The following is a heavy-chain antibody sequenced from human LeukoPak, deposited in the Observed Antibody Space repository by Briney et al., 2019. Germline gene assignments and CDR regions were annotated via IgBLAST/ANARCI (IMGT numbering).Heavy chain of an antibody. J-gene: IGHJ3*02. CDR2: IIPIFGTA. CDR1: GYIFTNFG. CDR3: ARDQPYCSGGSCYDAFDI. Sequence: GASVKVSCKASGYIFTNFGISWVRQAPGQGLEWMGGIIPIFGTANYAQKFQGRVTITADKSTSTAYMELSSLRSEDTAVYYCARDQPYCSGGSCYDAFDIWGQGTMVTVSS. D-gene: IGHD2-15*01. V-gene: IGHV1-69*06.